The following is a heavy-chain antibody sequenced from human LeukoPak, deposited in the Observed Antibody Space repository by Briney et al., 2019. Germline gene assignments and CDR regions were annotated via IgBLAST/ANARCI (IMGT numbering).Heavy chain of an antibody. CDR1: GFTFSSYW. CDR2: IKQDGSVE. CDR3: ARAPRPGLWSGYCEF. Sequence: PGGSLRLSCAASGFTFSSYWMSWVRQAPGKGLEWVANIKQDGSVEYYVDSLKGRFTISGDNAKNSLYLQMNSLRGEDTAVYYCARAPRPGLWSGYCEFWGQGTLVTVSS. V-gene: IGHV3-7*01. J-gene: IGHJ4*02. D-gene: IGHD3-3*01.